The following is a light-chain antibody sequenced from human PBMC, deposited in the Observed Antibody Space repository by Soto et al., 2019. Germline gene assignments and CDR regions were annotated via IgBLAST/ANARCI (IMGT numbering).Light chain of an antibody. CDR2: GAS. CDR1: QSVSTN. V-gene: IGKV3-15*01. J-gene: IGKJ1*01. CDR3: QQYNNWPRT. Sequence: IVMTQSPATLSVSPGASAPLSCRASQSVSTNLAWYQQKPGQVPRVLIYGASTRATEIPARFSGSGSGTEFTLTIDSLQSEDFAVYYCQQYNNWPRTFGQGTKVDIK.